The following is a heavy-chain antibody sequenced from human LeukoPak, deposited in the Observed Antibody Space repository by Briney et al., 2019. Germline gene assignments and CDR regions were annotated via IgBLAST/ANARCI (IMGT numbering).Heavy chain of an antibody. CDR1: GYPFTRWE. Sequence: ASVKVSCKTSGYPFTRWEINWVRQAAGQGLEWLGSVHPDNGNTYYAQRFRGRVTMSRDTSTTTAYMELSGLRSNDTAVYFCATGPRNDPWGQGTLVTVSS. J-gene: IGHJ5*02. D-gene: IGHD1-14*01. CDR2: VHPDNGNT. CDR3: ATGPRNDP. V-gene: IGHV1-8*01.